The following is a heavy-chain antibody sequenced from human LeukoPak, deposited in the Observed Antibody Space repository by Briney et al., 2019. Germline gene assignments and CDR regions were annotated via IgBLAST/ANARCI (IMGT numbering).Heavy chain of an antibody. J-gene: IGHJ5*02. D-gene: IGHD1-26*01. CDR2: IIPISGTT. Sequence: GASVKVSCKASGYTFTTYGITWVRQAPGQGLEWMGKIIPISGTTNYAQKLQGRVTFTADESTSTAYMELSSLRSEDTALYYCARKLRLGGNWFDPWGQGTLVTVSS. CDR3: ARKLRLGGNWFDP. CDR1: GYTFTTYG. V-gene: IGHV1-69*13.